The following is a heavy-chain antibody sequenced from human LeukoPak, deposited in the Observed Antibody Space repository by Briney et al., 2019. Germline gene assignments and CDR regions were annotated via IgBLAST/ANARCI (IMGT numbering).Heavy chain of an antibody. V-gene: IGHV4-59*08. Sequence: SETLSLTCTVSGGSISSYYWSWIRQPPGKGLEWIGYIYYSGSTNYNPSLKSRVTISVDTSKNQSSLKLSSVTAADTAVYYCARQLLTYSGYGAINWFDPWGQGTLVTVSS. CDR3: ARQLLTYSGYGAINWFDP. J-gene: IGHJ5*02. CDR1: GGSISSYY. D-gene: IGHD5-12*01. CDR2: IYYSGST.